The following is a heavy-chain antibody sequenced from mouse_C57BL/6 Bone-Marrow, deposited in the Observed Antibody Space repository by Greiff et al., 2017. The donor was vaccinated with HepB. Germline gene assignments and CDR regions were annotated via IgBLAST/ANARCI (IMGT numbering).Heavy chain of an antibody. V-gene: IGHV5-16*01. CDR1: GFTFSDYY. CDR3: ARLDSSGYALDC. CDR2: INYDGSST. D-gene: IGHD3-2*02. J-gene: IGHJ2*01. Sequence: EVMLVESEGGLVQPGSSMKLSCTASGFTFSDYYMAWVRQVPEKGLEWVANINYDGSSTYYLDSLKSRFIISRDNAKNILYLQMSSLKSEDTATYYCARLDSSGYALDCWGQGTTLTVSS.